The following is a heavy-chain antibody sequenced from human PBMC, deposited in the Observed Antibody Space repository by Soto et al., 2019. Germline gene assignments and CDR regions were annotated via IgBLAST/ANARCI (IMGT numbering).Heavy chain of an antibody. CDR3: ARADPDASVGY. Sequence: SETLSLTCTVSGGSISSYYWTWLRQSPGRGLEWIGYISYSGSTYYNPSLKSRVTISADTSRNQFSLRMNSMIAADTAVYYCARADPDASVGYWGQGTLVTVSS. J-gene: IGHJ4*02. V-gene: IGHV4-59*01. D-gene: IGHD2-15*01. CDR1: GGSISSYY. CDR2: ISYSGST.